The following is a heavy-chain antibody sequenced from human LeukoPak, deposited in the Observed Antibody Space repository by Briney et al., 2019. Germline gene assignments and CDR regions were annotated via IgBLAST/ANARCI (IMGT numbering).Heavy chain of an antibody. J-gene: IGHJ4*02. CDR3: ARGPDYYDSSGYYYAFFDY. CDR2: INHSGST. D-gene: IGHD3-22*01. CDR1: GGSFSGYY. V-gene: IGHV4-34*01. Sequence: SETLSLTCAVYGGSFSGYYWSWIRQPPGKGLEWIGEINHSGSTNYNPPLKSRVTISVDTSKNQFSLKLSSVTAADTAVYYCARGPDYYDSSGYYYAFFDYWGQGTLVTVSS.